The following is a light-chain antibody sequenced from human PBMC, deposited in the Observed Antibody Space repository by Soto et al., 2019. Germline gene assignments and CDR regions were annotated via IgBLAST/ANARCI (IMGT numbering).Light chain of an antibody. CDR1: QSVSSSY. CDR2: GAS. V-gene: IGKV3-20*01. CDR3: QQYGSSPSWT. Sequence: EIVLTQSPGTLSLSPGERATLSCRASQSVSSSYLAWYQQKPGQAPRLLIYGASSRATGIPDRFSGSGSGTVFTLTISRLEPEDFAVYYCQQYGSSPSWTFGQWTKVAIK. J-gene: IGKJ1*01.